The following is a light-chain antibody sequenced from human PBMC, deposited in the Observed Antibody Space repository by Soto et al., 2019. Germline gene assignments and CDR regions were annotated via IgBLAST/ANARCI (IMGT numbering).Light chain of an antibody. J-gene: IGLJ1*01. V-gene: IGLV2-14*03. CDR3: SSYTTSSTPPYV. Sequence: QSALTQPASVSGSPGQSITISCTGVGAYAYVSWYQHHPGKAPKFIFYDVTNRPSGVSNRFSGSRSGNTASLTISGLQVEDEADYYCSSYTTSSTPPYVFGTGTKLTVL. CDR2: DVT. CDR1: VGAYAY.